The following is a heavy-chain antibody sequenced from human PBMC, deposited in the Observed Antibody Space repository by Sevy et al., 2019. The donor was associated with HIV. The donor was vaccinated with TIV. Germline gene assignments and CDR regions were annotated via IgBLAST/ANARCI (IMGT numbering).Heavy chain of an antibody. Sequence: GGSLKISCAASGFTFSTYGMHWVRQAPGKGLEWVAVIGFDGSTTYYADSVKVRFTISRDIAKNTLHLQMNSLRAEDTSVYYCARDLEFYDYGDYGPAFMPDYWGQGPLVTVSS. V-gene: IGHV3-33*01. CDR1: GFTFSTYG. CDR3: ARDLEFYDYGDYGPAFMPDY. D-gene: IGHD4-17*01. CDR2: IGFDGSTT. J-gene: IGHJ4*02.